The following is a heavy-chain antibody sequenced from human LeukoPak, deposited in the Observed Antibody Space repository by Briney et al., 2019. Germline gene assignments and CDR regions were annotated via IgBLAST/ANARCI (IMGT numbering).Heavy chain of an antibody. Sequence: PSETLSLTCTVSGGSISSGDYYWGWIRQPPGKGLEWIGYIYYSGSTYYNPSLKSRVTISVDTSKNQFSLKLSSVTAADTAVYYCARDFTRGDYVYAFDIWGQGTMVTVSS. CDR1: GGSISSGDYY. J-gene: IGHJ3*02. V-gene: IGHV4-30-4*01. CDR3: ARDFTRGDYVYAFDI. D-gene: IGHD4-17*01. CDR2: IYYSGST.